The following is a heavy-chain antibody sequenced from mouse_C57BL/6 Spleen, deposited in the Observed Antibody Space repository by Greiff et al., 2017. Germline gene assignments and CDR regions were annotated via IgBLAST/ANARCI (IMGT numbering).Heavy chain of an antibody. D-gene: IGHD4-1*01. V-gene: IGHV5-15*01. CDR2: ISNLAYSI. CDR3: ATNWDGAWFAY. J-gene: IGHJ3*01. CDR1: GFTFSDYG. Sequence: EVQLVESGGGLVQPGGSLKLSCAASGFTFSDYGMAWVRQAPRKGPEWVAFISNLAYSIYYADTVTGRFTISRENAKNTLYLEMSSLRSEDTAMYYCATNWDGAWFAYWGQGTLVTVSA.